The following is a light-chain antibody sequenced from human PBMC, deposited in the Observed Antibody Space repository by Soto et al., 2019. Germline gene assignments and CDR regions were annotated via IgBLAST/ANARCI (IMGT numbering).Light chain of an antibody. CDR3: QQYDTYPYT. Sequence: DVQMTQSPSSVSASIGDRVTITCRASQSIRSWLAWYQQKPGKAPKFLIYQASSLESGVPSRFSGSESGTEFTLTISSLQPDDVATYYCQQYDTYPYTFGQGTKLEI. J-gene: IGKJ2*01. CDR1: QSIRSW. V-gene: IGKV1-5*03. CDR2: QAS.